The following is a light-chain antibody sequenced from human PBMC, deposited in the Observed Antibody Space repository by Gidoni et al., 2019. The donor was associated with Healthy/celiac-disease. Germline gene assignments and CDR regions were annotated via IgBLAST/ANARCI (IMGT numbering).Light chain of an antibody. CDR2: WAS. V-gene: IGKV4-1*01. CDR3: QQYYSTPFT. J-gene: IGKJ3*01. CDR1: NNKIY. Sequence: DIVMTQSPDSLAVSLGERATTNNKIYLAWYQQKPGQPPKLLIYWASTRESGVPDRFSGSGSGTDFTLTISSLQAEDVAVYYCQQYYSTPFTFGPGTKVDIK.